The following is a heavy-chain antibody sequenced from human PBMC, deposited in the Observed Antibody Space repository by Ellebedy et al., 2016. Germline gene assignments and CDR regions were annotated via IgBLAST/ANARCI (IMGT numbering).Heavy chain of an antibody. CDR1: GFTFSSYA. V-gene: IGHV3-23*01. CDR2: ISDSGDST. CDR3: AKDRLRGGDV. J-gene: IGHJ6*02. D-gene: IGHD3-16*01. Sequence: GESLKISCAASGFTFSSYAMSWVRQAPGKGLEWVSAISDSGDSTFYADSVKGRFTISRDNSKNTLYLQMNSLRSEDTAVYYCAKDRLRGGDVWGQGTTVTVSS.